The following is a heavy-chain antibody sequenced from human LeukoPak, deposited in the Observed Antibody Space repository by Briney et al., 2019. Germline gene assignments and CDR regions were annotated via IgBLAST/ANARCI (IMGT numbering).Heavy chain of an antibody. CDR3: ARSGGDY. CDR2: IYDGGST. V-gene: IGHV3-53*01. J-gene: IGHJ4*02. CDR1: GVTVSSNY. Sequence: PGGSLRLSCAASGVTVSSNYMLWVRQAPGKGLEWVSLIYDGGSTNYADSVKGRFTISRDNAKNTLYLQMNSLRAEDTALYYCARSGGDYWGQGTLVTVSS. D-gene: IGHD2-21*01.